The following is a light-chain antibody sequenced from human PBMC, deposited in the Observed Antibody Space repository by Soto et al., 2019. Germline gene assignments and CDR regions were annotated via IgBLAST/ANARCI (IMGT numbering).Light chain of an antibody. V-gene: IGKV1-39*01. CDR1: QNISTY. CDR3: HQTYTTPRT. J-gene: IGKJ1*01. Sequence: DIQMTQSPPTLSASLGDRVTITCRASQNISTYLNWYQKKPRKAPKLLIYGTSSLQSGVPSRFSGSGSGTDFTPTISSLQPEDFAIYYCHQTYTTPRTFGQGTKVDIK. CDR2: GTS.